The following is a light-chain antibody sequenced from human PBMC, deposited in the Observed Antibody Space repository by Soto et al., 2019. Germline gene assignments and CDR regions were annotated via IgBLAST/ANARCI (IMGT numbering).Light chain of an antibody. CDR2: EVR. Sequence: QSALTQPAAVSGPPGQSITISCTGTSSDIGRYNYVSWYQQHPGKAPKLVIYEVRNRPSGISNRFSGPKSGNAASLTVSGLQGEDEADYYCSSYAGSSWVFGGGTKLTVL. J-gene: IGLJ3*02. V-gene: IGLV2-14*01. CDR3: SSYAGSSWV. CDR1: SSDIGRYNY.